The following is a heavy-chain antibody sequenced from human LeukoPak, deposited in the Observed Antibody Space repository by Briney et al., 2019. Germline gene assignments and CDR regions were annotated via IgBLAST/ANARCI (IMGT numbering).Heavy chain of an antibody. D-gene: IGHD2-15*01. CDR1: GFTFSSYA. Sequence: PGGSLRLSCAASGFTFSSYAMSWVRQAPGKGLEWVSAISGSGGSTYYADSVKGRFTIPRDNSKNTLYLQMNSLRAEDTAVYYCAKDRVGGYLFDYWGQGTLVTVSS. J-gene: IGHJ4*02. V-gene: IGHV3-23*01. CDR2: ISGSGGST. CDR3: AKDRVGGYLFDY.